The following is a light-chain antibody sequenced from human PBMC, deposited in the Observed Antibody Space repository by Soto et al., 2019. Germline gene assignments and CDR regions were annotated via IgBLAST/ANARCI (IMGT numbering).Light chain of an antibody. J-gene: IGKJ2*01. V-gene: IGKV3-20*01. CDR2: IAS. Sequence: EVVLTQSPGTLSLSPGERATLSCWASQSVSRSYLAWYQQKPVQAPRLLIYIASSRATGIPDRVSGSGSGTDFTVTISRLEPEDFAMYYCQQYGSSPYTCGQGTKLEIK. CDR3: QQYGSSPYT. CDR1: QSVSRSY.